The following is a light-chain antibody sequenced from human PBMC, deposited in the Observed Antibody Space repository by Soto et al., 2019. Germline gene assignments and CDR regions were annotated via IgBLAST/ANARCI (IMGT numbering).Light chain of an antibody. CDR3: PNHTSAPWT. Sequence: ESQMRQSPASQCAAVGERVAITCRASQGISNYLDWYQQKPGKVPKLLIYAASTLQSGVPSRFSGSGSGTDFTLTISSLPPEDVAPYYCPNHTSAPWTFRQGTKVDIK. V-gene: IGKV1-27*01. J-gene: IGKJ1*01. CDR2: AAS. CDR1: QGISNY.